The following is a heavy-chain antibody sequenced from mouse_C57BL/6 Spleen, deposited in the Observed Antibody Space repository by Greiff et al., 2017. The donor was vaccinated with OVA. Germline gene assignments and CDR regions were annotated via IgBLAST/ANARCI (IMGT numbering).Heavy chain of an antibody. CDR1: GYTFTSYW. V-gene: IGHV1-61*01. D-gene: IGHD4-1*01. CDR3: ARRNGLVHFDY. Sequence: QVHVKQSGAELVRPGSSVKLSCKASGYTFTSYWMDWVKQRPGQGLEWIGNIYPSDSETHYNQKFKDKATLTVDKSSSTAYMQLSSLTSEDSAVYYCARRNGLVHFDYWGQGTTLTVSS. CDR2: IYPSDSET. J-gene: IGHJ2*01.